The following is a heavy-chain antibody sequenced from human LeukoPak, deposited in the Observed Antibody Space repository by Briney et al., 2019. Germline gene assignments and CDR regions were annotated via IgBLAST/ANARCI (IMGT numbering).Heavy chain of an antibody. J-gene: IGHJ4*02. CDR1: GFTFSFYG. CDR3: VKDGPIGTTFGYLDC. CDR2: ISGSDART. V-gene: IGHV3-23*01. Sequence: PGGSLRLSCAASGFTFSFYGMSWVRQTPGKGLEWVALISGSDARTYYADSVKGRFTISRDNSKNTLYLQMNSLRVEDTAVYYCVKDGPIGTTFGYLDCWGQGTLVTVSS. D-gene: IGHD1-1*01.